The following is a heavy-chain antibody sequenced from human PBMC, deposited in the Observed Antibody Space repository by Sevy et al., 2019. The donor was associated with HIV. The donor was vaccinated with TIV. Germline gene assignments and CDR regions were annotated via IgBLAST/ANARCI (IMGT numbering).Heavy chain of an antibody. D-gene: IGHD2-8*01. Sequence: GGSLRLSCAASAFTFDDYAMHWVRQAPGKGLEWVSGISWNSGSIGYADSVKGRFTISRDNAKNSLYLQMNSLRAEDTALYYCAKDKGYCTNGVCYTSYYYYGMDVWGQGTTVTVSS. CDR1: AFTFDDYA. V-gene: IGHV3-9*01. CDR2: ISWNSGSI. J-gene: IGHJ6*02. CDR3: AKDKGYCTNGVCYTSYYYYGMDV.